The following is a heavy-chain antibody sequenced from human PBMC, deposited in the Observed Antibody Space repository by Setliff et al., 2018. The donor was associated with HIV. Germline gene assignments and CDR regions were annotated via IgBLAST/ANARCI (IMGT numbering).Heavy chain of an antibody. Sequence: PGESLKISCAASGFTFDDYTMHWVRQAPGKGLEWVAFIRYDGSNKYYADSVKGRFTISRDNSKNTLYLQMNSLRAEDTAVYYCAKDRYYDSSGSPFDYWGQGTLVTVSS. CDR2: IRYDGSNK. J-gene: IGHJ4*02. D-gene: IGHD3-22*01. V-gene: IGHV3-30*02. CDR1: GFTFDDYT. CDR3: AKDRYYDSSGSPFDY.